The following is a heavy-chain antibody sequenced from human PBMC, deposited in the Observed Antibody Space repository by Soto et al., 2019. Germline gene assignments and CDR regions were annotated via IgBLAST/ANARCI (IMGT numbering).Heavy chain of an antibody. CDR2: IIPIFGTA. D-gene: IGHD5-12*01. CDR3: ARAPDGYNYYFDY. Sequence: SVKVSCKASGGTFSSYAISWVRQAPGQGLEWMGGIIPIFGTANYAQKFQGRVAITADESTSTAYMELSSLRSEDTAVYYCARAPDGYNYYFDYWGQGTLVTVSS. CDR1: GGTFSSYA. V-gene: IGHV1-69*13. J-gene: IGHJ4*02.